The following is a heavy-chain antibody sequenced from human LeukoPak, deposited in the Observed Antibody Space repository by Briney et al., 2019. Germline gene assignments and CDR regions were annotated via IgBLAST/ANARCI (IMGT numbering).Heavy chain of an antibody. V-gene: IGHV4-4*07. Sequence: PSETLSLTCPVSGSSISTYYWSWIRQPAGKGLEWIGRIYTSGFNDYNPSLKSRVTMSVDTPESQFSLKLSSVTAADTAVYYCARDRPYSSGWYGFDHWGQGTLVTVSS. D-gene: IGHD6-19*01. CDR2: IYTSGFN. CDR1: GSSISTYY. J-gene: IGHJ4*02. CDR3: ARDRPYSSGWYGFDH.